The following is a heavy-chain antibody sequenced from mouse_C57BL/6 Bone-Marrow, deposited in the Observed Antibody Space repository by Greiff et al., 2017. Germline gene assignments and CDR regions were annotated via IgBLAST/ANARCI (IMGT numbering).Heavy chain of an antibody. CDR3: ARRRWYFDV. V-gene: IGHV5-15*01. CDR1: GFTFSDYG. Sequence: EVKLVESGGGLVQPGGSLKLSCAASGFTFSDYGMAWVRQAPRKAPEWVAFISNLAYSIYYADTVTGRFTISRENAKNTLYLEMSSLRSEDTAMYYCARRRWYFDVWGTGTTVTVSS. J-gene: IGHJ1*03. CDR2: ISNLAYSI.